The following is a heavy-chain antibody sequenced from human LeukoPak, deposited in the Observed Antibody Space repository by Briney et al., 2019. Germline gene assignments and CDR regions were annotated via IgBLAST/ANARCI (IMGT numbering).Heavy chain of an antibody. D-gene: IGHD3-9*01. CDR3: ARGKRYFDWLLIPHYYYYMDV. CDR2: ISAYNGNT. Sequence: ASVKVSCKTSGYTFTSYGISWVRQAPGQGLEWMGWISAYNGNTNYAQKVQGRVAMTRETSISTAYMELSRLTSDDTAVYYCARGKRYFDWLLIPHYYYYMDVWGKETTVTVSS. CDR1: GYTFTSYG. J-gene: IGHJ6*03. V-gene: IGHV1-18*01.